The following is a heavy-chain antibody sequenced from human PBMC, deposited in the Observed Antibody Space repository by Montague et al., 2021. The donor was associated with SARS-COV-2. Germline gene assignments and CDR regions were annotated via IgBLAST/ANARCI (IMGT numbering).Heavy chain of an antibody. V-gene: IGHV4-61*01. CDR1: GGSVSSGSFH. D-gene: IGHD3-3*01. CDR3: ANKGAYDVPIDY. J-gene: IGHJ4*02. Sequence: SETLSLTCTVSGGSVSSGSFHWSWIRQPPGKGLEYIGYISSSGSANYNPSFKSRVAISPDTSENQLSLRLSSVTAADTAVYYCANKGAYDVPIDYWGLGTLVTVSS. CDR2: ISSSGSA.